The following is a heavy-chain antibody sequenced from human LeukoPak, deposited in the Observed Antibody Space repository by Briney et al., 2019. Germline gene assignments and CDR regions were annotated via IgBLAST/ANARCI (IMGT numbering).Heavy chain of an antibody. CDR2: IYSSGTT. D-gene: IGHD3-22*01. Sequence: SQTLSLTCTVSSGSISSSNYYWSWIRQPAGKGPEWIGHIYSSGTTNYNPSLKSRVTMSVDTSKNQFSLKLTSVTAADTAVYYCAREAGSYDSSGYYSLYYSFDYWGQGTLVTVSS. V-gene: IGHV4-61*09. J-gene: IGHJ4*02. CDR1: SGSISSSNYY. CDR3: AREAGSYDSSGYYSLYYSFDY.